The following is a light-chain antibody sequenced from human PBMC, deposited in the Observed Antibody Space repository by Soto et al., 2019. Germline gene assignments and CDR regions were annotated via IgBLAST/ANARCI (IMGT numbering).Light chain of an antibody. CDR2: NDD. J-gene: IGLJ3*02. CDR1: SSNIGSNT. CDR3: ATWDDNLKGWV. V-gene: IGLV1-44*01. Sequence: QLVLTQPPSASGTPGLRVTISCSGSSSNIGSNTVNWYQHLPGTAPKLLIYNDDQRPSGVPDRFSGSKSGTSASLAISGLQSEDEADYFCATWDDNLKGWVFGGGTKLTVL.